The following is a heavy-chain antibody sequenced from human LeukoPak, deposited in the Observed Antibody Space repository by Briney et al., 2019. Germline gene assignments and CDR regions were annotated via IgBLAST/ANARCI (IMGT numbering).Heavy chain of an antibody. D-gene: IGHD1-26*01. Sequence: GGSLRLSCAVSGFTFSSYNMNWVRQAPGKGLEWVSSITSSSRYIYYADSVKGRFTISRDNTKSSLYLQMNSLRAEDTAVYYCARDLYSGSYGDYYYYYMDVWGKGTTVTISS. CDR1: GFTFSSYN. V-gene: IGHV3-21*01. J-gene: IGHJ6*03. CDR2: ITSSSRYI. CDR3: ARDLYSGSYGDYYYYYMDV.